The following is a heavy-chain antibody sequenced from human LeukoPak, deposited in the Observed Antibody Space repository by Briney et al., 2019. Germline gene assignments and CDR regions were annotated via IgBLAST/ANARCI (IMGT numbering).Heavy chain of an antibody. D-gene: IGHD6-19*01. J-gene: IGHJ5*02. CDR1: GGSISSSSYY. Sequence: SSETLSLTCTVSGGSISSSSYYWGWIRQPPGKGLEWIGSIYCSGSTYYNPSLKSRVTISVDTSKNQFSLKLSSVTAADTAVYYCARHGTRIAVAPNWFDPWGQGTLVTVSS. CDR3: ARHGTRIAVAPNWFDP. CDR2: IYCSGST. V-gene: IGHV4-39*01.